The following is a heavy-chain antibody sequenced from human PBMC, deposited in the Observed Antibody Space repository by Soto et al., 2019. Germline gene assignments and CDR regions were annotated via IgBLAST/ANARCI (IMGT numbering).Heavy chain of an antibody. Sequence: SETLSLTCTVSGGSISSYYWSWSRQPPGKGLEWIGYIYYSGSTNYNPSLKSRATISVDTSKNQFSLKLSSVTAADTAVYYCASLSGYHGYLRDYRGQRTPVTVSS. J-gene: IGHJ4*01. D-gene: IGHD6-25*01. CDR1: GGSISSYY. V-gene: IGHV4-59*01. CDR3: ASLSGYHGYLRDY. CDR2: IYYSGST.